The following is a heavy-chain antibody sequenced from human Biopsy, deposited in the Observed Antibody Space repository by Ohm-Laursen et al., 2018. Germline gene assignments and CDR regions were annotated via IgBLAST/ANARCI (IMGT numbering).Heavy chain of an antibody. V-gene: IGHV1-69*04. CDR3: ASGDIGGIGLDV. Sequence: ASVKVSCKASGGTLITYAISWVRQAPGQGLDWMGRIIPILGTVDYGQNFQGRVTIRADTSTTFLELTSLRYDDTAVYYCASGDIGGIGLDVWGLGTTDTVSS. CDR1: GGTLITYA. CDR2: IIPILGTV. J-gene: IGHJ6*02. D-gene: IGHD3-10*01.